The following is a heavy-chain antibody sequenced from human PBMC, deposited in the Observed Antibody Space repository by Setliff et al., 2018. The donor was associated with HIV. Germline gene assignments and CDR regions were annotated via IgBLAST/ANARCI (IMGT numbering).Heavy chain of an antibody. D-gene: IGHD2-21*02. V-gene: IGHV4-38-2*01. CDR1: GYSISSGFY. J-gene: IGHJ4*02. CDR2: IYTNGYT. CDR3: AISIVGVTSEMY. Sequence: ASETLSLTCAVSGYSISSGFYWGWIRQPPGKGLEWIGHIYTNGYTNYNPSLKSRVTISVDTSKNQFSLRLTSVTAADTAMYYCAISIVGVTSEMYWAQGTLVTVSS.